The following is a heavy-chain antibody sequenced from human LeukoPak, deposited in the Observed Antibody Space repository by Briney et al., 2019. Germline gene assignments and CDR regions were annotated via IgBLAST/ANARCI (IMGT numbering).Heavy chain of an antibody. CDR1: GGSFSGYY. CDR2: INHSGST. J-gene: IGHJ4*02. CDR3: ARRVLRYPRLDY. Sequence: SETLSLTCAVYGGSFSGYYWSWIRQPPGKGLEGIGEINHSGSTNYNPSLKSRVTISVDTSKNQFSLKLSSVTAADTAVYYCARRVLRYPRLDYWGQGTLVTVSS. D-gene: IGHD3-9*01. V-gene: IGHV4-34*01.